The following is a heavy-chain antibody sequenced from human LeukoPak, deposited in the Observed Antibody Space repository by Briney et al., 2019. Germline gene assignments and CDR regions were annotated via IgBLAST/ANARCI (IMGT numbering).Heavy chain of an antibody. CDR3: ARGPRCTCITCPYYFDY. CDR2: MNPNSGNT. D-gene: IGHD2-2*01. CDR1: GYTFSSFD. J-gene: IGHJ4*02. V-gene: IGHV1-8*03. Sequence: GASVKVSCKASGYTFSSFDINWVRQATGQGLEGMGWMNPNSGNTGYAQKFQGRVTSTRNTSISTAYMELSGLRSEDTAVYYCARGPRCTCITCPYYFDYWGQGTLVTVSS.